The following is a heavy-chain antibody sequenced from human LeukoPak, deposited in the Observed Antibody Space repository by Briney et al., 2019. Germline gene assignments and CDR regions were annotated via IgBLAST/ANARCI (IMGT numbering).Heavy chain of an antibody. J-gene: IGHJ6*02. V-gene: IGHV3-33*01. CDR1: GFTFSSYG. Sequence: GGSLRLSCAASGFTFSSYGMHWVRQAPGKGLEWVAVIWYDGSNKYYADSVKGRFTISRDNSKNTLYLQMNSLRAEDTAVYYCARDVEKRSGSSYGMDVWAKGPRSPSP. D-gene: IGHD3-10*01. CDR2: IWYDGSNK. CDR3: ARDVEKRSGSSYGMDV.